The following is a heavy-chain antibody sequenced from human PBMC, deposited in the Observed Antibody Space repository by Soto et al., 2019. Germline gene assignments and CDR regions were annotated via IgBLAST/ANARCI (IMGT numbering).Heavy chain of an antibody. V-gene: IGHV1-69*06. CDR1: GGTFSSYA. CDR3: AREGDFWSGPYYYGMDV. D-gene: IGHD3-3*01. Sequence: QVQLVQSGAEVKKPGSSVKVSCKASGGTFSSYAISWVRHAPGQGLEWMGGIIPIFGTANYAQKFQGRVTITADKSTSTAYMELSSLRSEDTAVYYCAREGDFWSGPYYYGMDVWGQGTTVTVSS. J-gene: IGHJ6*02. CDR2: IIPIFGTA.